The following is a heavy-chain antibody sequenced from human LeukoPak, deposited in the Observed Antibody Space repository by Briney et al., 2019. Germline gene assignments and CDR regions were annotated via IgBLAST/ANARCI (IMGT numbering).Heavy chain of an antibody. Sequence: ASVKVSCKPSGYTFIHYYMHWVRQASGEGFEWMGIVDPSGDIATYAQKFQGRVTLTTDTSTSTFYMELSSLRPEDTAIYYCARDSFGVRGFDHWGQGTPVTVSS. CDR1: GYTFIHYY. CDR3: ARDSFGVRGFDH. J-gene: IGHJ4*02. D-gene: IGHD3-10*01. V-gene: IGHV1-46*01. CDR2: VDPSGDIA.